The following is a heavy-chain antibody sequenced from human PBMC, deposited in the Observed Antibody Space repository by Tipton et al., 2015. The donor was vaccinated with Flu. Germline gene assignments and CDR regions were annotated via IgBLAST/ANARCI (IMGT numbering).Heavy chain of an antibody. V-gene: IGHV4-38-2*01. D-gene: IGHD4-11*01. CDR2: ICPGSP. J-gene: IGHJ5*01. Sequence: TLSLTCSVSGGSVRGPYCWGWVRRPPGKGLEWIGNICPGSPYYNPSLRSRVTMSIARSNVQFSLRLTSVTAADTAVYFCARRTFSNYVSEPKNWFDFWGQGTLVTVSS. CDR3: ARRTFSNYVSEPKNWFDF. CDR1: GGSVRGPYC.